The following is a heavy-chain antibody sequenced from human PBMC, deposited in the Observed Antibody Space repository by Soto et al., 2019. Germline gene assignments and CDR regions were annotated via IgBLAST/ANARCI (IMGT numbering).Heavy chain of an antibody. CDR3: AREMDIVVVVAATPGAFDI. D-gene: IGHD2-15*01. CDR1: GGSISSGGYY. CDR2: IYYSGST. Sequence: QVQLQESGPGLVKPSQTLSLTCTVSGGSISSGGYYWSWIRQHPGKGLEWIGYIYYSGSTYYNPSLKSRVNISVDTSKNQFSLKLSSVTAADTAVYYCAREMDIVVVVAATPGAFDIWGQGTMVTVSS. J-gene: IGHJ3*02. V-gene: IGHV4-31*03.